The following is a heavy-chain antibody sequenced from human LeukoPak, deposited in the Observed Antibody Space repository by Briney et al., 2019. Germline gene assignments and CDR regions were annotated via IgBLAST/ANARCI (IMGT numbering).Heavy chain of an antibody. D-gene: IGHD3-3*01. Sequence: SETLSLTCTVSGGSISSGSYYWSWIRQPAGKGLEWIGRIYTSGSTNYNPSLKSRVTISVDTSKNQFSLKLSSVTAADTAVYYCASTRITIFGVVNYYMDVWGKGTTVTVSS. V-gene: IGHV4-61*02. CDR2: IYTSGST. J-gene: IGHJ6*03. CDR3: ASTRITIFGVVNYYMDV. CDR1: GGSISSGSYY.